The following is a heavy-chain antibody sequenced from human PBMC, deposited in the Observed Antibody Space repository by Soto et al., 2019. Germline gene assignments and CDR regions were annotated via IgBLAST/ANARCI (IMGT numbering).Heavy chain of an antibody. D-gene: IGHD2-15*01. CDR3: ARAVAVIASTPSLQHNWFDP. CDR1: GYTFSNYG. CDR2: ISAYNGDT. V-gene: IGHV1-18*01. J-gene: IGHJ5*02. Sequence: QVHGVQSGAEVKKPGASVKVSYKTSGYTFSNYGIAWVRQAPGQGLEWMGWISAYNGDTNYAQKFQGRVTMTTDTSTSTAYMELRSLRSDDTALYYCARAVAVIASTPSLQHNWFDPWGQGTLVTVSS.